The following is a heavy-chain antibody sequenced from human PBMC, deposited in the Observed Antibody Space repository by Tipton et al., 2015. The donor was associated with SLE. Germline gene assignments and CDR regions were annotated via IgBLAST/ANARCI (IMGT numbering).Heavy chain of an antibody. V-gene: IGHV3-9*01. CDR2: FGWNTLSL. J-gene: IGHJ3*01. Sequence: SLRLSCAASGITVDNYAMHWVRQTPGKGLEWVSGFGWNTLSLGYADSVKGRFTISRDNAKNTVYLQMNSLRAEDTAIYYCARAPESESAFDVWGQGTMVTVSS. CDR3: ARAPESESAFDV. CDR1: GITVDNYA. D-gene: IGHD3-10*01.